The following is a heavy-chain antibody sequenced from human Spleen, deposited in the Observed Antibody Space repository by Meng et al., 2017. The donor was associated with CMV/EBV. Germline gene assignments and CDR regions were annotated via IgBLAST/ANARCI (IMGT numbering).Heavy chain of an antibody. D-gene: IGHD1-26*01. CDR2: INPNSGGT. CDR1: GYTFTGYY. J-gene: IGHJ4*02. CDR3: ATDPSGSYLQY. Sequence: ASVTVSCKASGYTFTGYYMHWVRQAPGQGLEWMGWINPNSGGTNYAQEFQGRVTMTTDTSTSTAYMELRSLRSDDTAVYYCATDPSGSYLQYWGRGTLVTVSS. V-gene: IGHV1-2*02.